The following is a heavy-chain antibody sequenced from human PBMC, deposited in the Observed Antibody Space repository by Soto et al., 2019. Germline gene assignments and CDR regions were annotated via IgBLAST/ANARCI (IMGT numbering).Heavy chain of an antibody. Sequence: QVQLQESGPGLVKPSQTLSLTCTVSGGSISSGGYYWSWIRQLPGKGLEWIGYIYYSGSTYYNPSLKRRVTISVDTSKNQFSLKLSSVTAADTAVYYCARAVKGYYYDSSGYFPFDYWGQGTLVTVSS. D-gene: IGHD3-22*01. CDR1: GGSISSGGYY. CDR2: IYYSGST. V-gene: IGHV4-31*03. CDR3: ARAVKGYYYDSSGYFPFDY. J-gene: IGHJ4*02.